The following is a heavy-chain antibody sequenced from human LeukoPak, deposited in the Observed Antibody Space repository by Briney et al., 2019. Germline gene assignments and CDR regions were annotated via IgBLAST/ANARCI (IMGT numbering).Heavy chain of an antibody. CDR3: ARDGIMTTDNYFDY. Sequence: GGPLRLSYAASGFTFSSYAMHWVRQAPGKGLEWVAVISYDGSNKYYADSVKGRFTISRDNSKNTLYLQMNSLRAEDTAVYYCARDGIMTTDNYFDYWGQGTLVTVSS. CDR1: GFTFSSYA. CDR2: ISYDGSNK. D-gene: IGHD4-11*01. J-gene: IGHJ4*02. V-gene: IGHV3-30-3*01.